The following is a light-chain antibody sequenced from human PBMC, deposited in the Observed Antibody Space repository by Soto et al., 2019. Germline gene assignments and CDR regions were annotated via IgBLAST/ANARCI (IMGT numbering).Light chain of an antibody. CDR1: QSVSNN. J-gene: IGKJ4*01. CDR2: GAT. Sequence: EIVMTQSPPTLSVSPGERVTLSCRASQSVSNNLAWYQQKPGQAPRLLIYGATATATGIPARFSGSGSGTEFTLTISSLQSEDFAVYYCEQHNDWPLTFGGGTKVEIK. CDR3: EQHNDWPLT. V-gene: IGKV3-15*01.